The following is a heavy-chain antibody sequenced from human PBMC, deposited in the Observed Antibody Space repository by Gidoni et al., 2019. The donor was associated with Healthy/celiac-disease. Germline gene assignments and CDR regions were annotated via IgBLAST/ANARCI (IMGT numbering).Heavy chain of an antibody. D-gene: IGHD5-18*01. CDR1: GGSISSGSYY. CDR3: ASLAMAGYYFDY. J-gene: IGHJ4*02. V-gene: IGHV4-61*02. Sequence: QVQLQESGPGLVKPSQTLSLTCTLSGGSISSGSYYWSWIRQPAGKGLEWIGRIYTSGSTNYNPSLKSRVTMSVDTSKNQFSLKLSSVTAADTAVYYCASLAMAGYYFDYWGQGTLVTVSS. CDR2: IYTSGST.